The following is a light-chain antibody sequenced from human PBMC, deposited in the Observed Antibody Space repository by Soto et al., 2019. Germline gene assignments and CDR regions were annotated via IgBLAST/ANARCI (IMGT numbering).Light chain of an antibody. CDR1: QSISSN. J-gene: IGKJ4*01. Sequence: ETVMTQSPATLSVSPGERATLSCRASQSISSNLAWYQQKPGQAPRLLMFRTSTRATGVPARFSGSGSGTEFNITISSLQSEDFAVHYGQQYHKWPRATLGGGTKVDIK. V-gene: IGKV3-15*01. CDR3: QQYHKWPRAT. CDR2: RTS.